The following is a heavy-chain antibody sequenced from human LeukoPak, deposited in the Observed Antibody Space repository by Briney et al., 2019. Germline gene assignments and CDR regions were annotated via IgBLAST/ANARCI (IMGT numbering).Heavy chain of an antibody. V-gene: IGHV3-30*18. J-gene: IGHJ4*02. D-gene: IGHD6-6*01. CDR1: GFTFSSYG. Sequence: GRSLRLSCAASGFTFSSYGMHWVRQAPGKGLEWVAVISYEGSNKYYADSVKGRFTISRDNSKNTLYLQMNRLTAKDTAVYYCAKAPAARAFDYWGQGTLVTVSS. CDR2: ISYEGSNK. CDR3: AKAPAARAFDY.